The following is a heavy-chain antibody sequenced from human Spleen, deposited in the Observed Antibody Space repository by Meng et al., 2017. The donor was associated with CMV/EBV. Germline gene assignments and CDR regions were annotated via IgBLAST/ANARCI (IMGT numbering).Heavy chain of an antibody. Sequence: GGSLRLSCTASGFAFDDYAMHWVRQTRKGLEWVAGISWNSGMIGYGDSVRGRFTISRDNAKNSLYLQMNTLRPEDTALYYCAKDIAGDNWNDPPGRAFDIWGHGTLVTVSS. CDR3: AKDIAGDNWNDPPGRAFDI. CDR1: GFAFDDYA. J-gene: IGHJ3*02. D-gene: IGHD1-1*01. CDR2: ISWNSGMI. V-gene: IGHV3-9*01.